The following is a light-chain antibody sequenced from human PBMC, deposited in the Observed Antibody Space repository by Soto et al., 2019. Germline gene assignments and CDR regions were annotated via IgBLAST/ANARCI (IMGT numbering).Light chain of an antibody. V-gene: IGLV2-14*01. CDR2: DVG. CDR1: SSDIGGYNF. CDR3: NSYRTVSTYV. J-gene: IGLJ1*01. Sequence: QSALTQPASVSGSPGQSITIACTGTSSDIGGYNFVSWYQQHPGKAPKLLIYDVGNRPSGVSNRFSGSKSGNTASLTISALQAEDEDHYYCNSYRTVSTYVFWTGTKLTVL.